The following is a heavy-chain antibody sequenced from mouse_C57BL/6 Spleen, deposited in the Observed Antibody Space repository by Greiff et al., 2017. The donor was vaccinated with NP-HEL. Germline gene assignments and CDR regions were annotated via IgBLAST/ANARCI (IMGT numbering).Heavy chain of an antibody. CDR2: IYPGDGDT. CDR1: GYAFSSSW. CDR3: ARDLPDWFAY. V-gene: IGHV1-82*01. J-gene: IGHJ3*01. Sequence: QVQLQQSGPELVKPGASVKISCKASGYAFSSSWMNWVKQRPGQGLEWIGRIYPGDGDTNYNGKFKGKATLTADKSSSTAYMQLSSLTAEDSAVYFCARDLPDWFAYWGQGTLVTVSA.